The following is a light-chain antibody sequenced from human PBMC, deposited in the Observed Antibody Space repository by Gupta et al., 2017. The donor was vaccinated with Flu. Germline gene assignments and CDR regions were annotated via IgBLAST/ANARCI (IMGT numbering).Light chain of an antibody. CDR2: KAS. CDR3: QQETSSSVT. J-gene: IGKJ3*01. Sequence: DIQMTQSPSTLSASVGDRVTITCRASQSISSWLAWYQQKPGKAPKLLIYKASSLESGVPSRFSGSGSGTEFTLTISSLQPDDFATYYCQQETSSSVTFGHGTKVDIK. CDR1: QSISSW. V-gene: IGKV1-5*03.